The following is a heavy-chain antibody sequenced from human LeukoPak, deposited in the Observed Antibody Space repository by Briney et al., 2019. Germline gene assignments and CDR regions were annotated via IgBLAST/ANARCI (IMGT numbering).Heavy chain of an antibody. D-gene: IGHD5-18*01. J-gene: IGHJ4*02. CDR2: IKLDGSEK. CDR1: GFTFSNYW. Sequence: GGSLRLSCVASGFTFSNYWMTWVRQAPGKGLEWVANIKLDGSEKYYVDSVKGRFTISRDNAQNSVYLQMNSLRVEDTALYYCARGGGVDTASDGDYWGQGTLVTVSS. CDR3: ARGGGVDTASDGDY. V-gene: IGHV3-7*01.